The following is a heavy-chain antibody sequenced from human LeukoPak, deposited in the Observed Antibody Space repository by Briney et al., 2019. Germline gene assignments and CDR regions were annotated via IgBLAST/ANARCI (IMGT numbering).Heavy chain of an antibody. CDR2: ISGSGGST. V-gene: IGHV3-23*01. D-gene: IGHD3-10*01. CDR1: GFTFTNYA. Sequence: GGSLRLSCAAPGFTFTNYAMSWVRQAPGKGLEWVSGISGSGGSTYYAASVKGRFTISRDNSKNTLFLQMNSLRAEDTAVYYCAKDAYYYGSGGGAFDIWGQGTMVTVSS. CDR3: AKDAYYYGSGGGAFDI. J-gene: IGHJ3*02.